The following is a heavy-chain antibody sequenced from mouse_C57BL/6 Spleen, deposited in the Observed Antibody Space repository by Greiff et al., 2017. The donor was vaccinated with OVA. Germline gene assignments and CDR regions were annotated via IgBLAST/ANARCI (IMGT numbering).Heavy chain of an antibody. J-gene: IGHJ4*01. V-gene: IGHV1-80*01. CDR2: IYPGDGDT. CDR1: GYAFSSYW. D-gene: IGHD2-4*01. Sequence: VKLQESGAELVKPGASVKISCKASGYAFSSYWMNWVKQRPGKGLEWIGQIYPGDGDTNYNGKFKGKATLTADKSSSTAYMQLSSLTSEDSAVYFCARGGNDYDVAMDYWGQGTSVTVSS. CDR3: ARGGNDYDVAMDY.